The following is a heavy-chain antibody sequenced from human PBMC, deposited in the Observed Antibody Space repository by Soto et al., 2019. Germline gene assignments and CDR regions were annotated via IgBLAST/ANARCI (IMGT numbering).Heavy chain of an antibody. CDR1: GGSISSSSYY. J-gene: IGHJ5*02. CDR3: ARSSYSCYDLPYNWFDP. V-gene: IGHV4-39*01. Sequence: SETLSLTCTVSGGSISSSSYYWGWIRQPPGKGLEWIGSIYYSGSTYYNPSLKSRVTISVDTSKNQFSLKLSSVTAADTAVYYCARSSYSCYDLPYNWFDPWGQGTLVTVSS. CDR2: IYYSGST. D-gene: IGHD5-12*01.